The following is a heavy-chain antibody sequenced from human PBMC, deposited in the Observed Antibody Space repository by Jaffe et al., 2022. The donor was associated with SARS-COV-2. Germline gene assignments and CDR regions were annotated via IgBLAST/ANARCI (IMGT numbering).Heavy chain of an antibody. D-gene: IGHD3-22*01. V-gene: IGHV2-5*02. CDR2: IFWDGVE. Sequence: QITLKESGPTLVRPTQTLTLTCTFSGFSVNSRGESVGWIRQPPGEALEWLSLIFWDGVEQYSPSLKNRLTITKDISKNQVVLTMTNMDPVDTATYYCVHRLNYYDGTVYHRAFDFWGQGALVTVSS. CDR3: VHRLNYYDGTVYHRAFDF. J-gene: IGHJ4*02. CDR1: GFSVNSRGES.